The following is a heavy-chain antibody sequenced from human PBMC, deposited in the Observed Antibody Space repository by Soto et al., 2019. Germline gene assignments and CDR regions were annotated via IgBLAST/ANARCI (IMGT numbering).Heavy chain of an antibody. Sequence: SETLSLTCTVSGGSISSGGYYWSWIRQHPGKGLEWIGYIYYSGSTYYNPSLKSRVTISVDTSKNQFSLKLSSATAADTAVYYCARILRSSSWYYFDYWGQGTLVTVSS. J-gene: IGHJ4*02. CDR3: ARILRSSSWYYFDY. CDR2: IYYSGST. D-gene: IGHD6-13*01. V-gene: IGHV4-31*03. CDR1: GGSISSGGYY.